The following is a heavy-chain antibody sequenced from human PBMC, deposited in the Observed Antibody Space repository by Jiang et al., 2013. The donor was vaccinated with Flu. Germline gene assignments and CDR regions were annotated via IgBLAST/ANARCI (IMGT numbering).Heavy chain of an antibody. D-gene: IGHD3-10*01. J-gene: IGHJ4*02. CDR3: ARDRYYGSGSYNYFDY. CDR1: GYAFTTHS. CDR2: INAANGNT. V-gene: IGHV1-3*01. Sequence: SGAEVKKPGASVKVSCKASGYAFTTHSMHWVRQAPGQRLEWMGWINAANGNTEYSQDFQGRVTITRDTSASTAYMELTSLTSEDTAVYYCARDRYYGSGSYNYFDYWGQGTLVTVSS.